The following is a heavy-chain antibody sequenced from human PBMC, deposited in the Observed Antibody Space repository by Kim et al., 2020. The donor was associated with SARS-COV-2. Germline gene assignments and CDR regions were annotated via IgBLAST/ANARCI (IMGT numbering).Heavy chain of an antibody. V-gene: IGHV1-18*04. D-gene: IGHD3-22*01. Sequence: ASVKVSCKASGYTFTSYGISWVRQAPGQGLEWMGWISAYNGNTNYAQKLQGRVTMTTDTSTSTAYMELRSLRSDDTAVYYCARGGMIVGPDNWFDPWGQGTLVTVSS. CDR1: GYTFTSYG. J-gene: IGHJ5*02. CDR2: ISAYNGNT. CDR3: ARGGMIVGPDNWFDP.